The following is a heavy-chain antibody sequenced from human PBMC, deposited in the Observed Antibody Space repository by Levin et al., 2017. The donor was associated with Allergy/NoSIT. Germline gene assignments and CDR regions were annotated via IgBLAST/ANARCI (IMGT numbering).Heavy chain of an antibody. CDR1: GYTFTGYY. D-gene: IGHD6-13*01. V-gene: IGHV1-2*06. CDR2: INPNSGGT. CDR3: ARFQQAPPNYYYYYGMDV. J-gene: IGHJ6*02. Sequence: GESLKISCKASGYTFTGYYMHWVRQAPGQGLEWMGRINPNSGGTNYAQKFQGRVTMTRDTSISTAYMELSRLRSDDTAVYYCARFQQAPPNYYYYYGMDVWGQGTTVTVSS.